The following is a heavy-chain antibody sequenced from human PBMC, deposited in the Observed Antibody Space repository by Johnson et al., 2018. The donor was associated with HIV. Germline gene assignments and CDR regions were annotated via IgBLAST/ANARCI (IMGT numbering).Heavy chain of an antibody. CDR3: ARDHLTGNYAFDI. CDR1: AFTVSDNY. J-gene: IGHJ3*02. D-gene: IGHD7-27*01. Sequence: VQLVESGGGLVQPGGSLRLSCAASAFTVSDNYLSWVRQAPGKGLEWVSVIYSGGSTGYADSVKGRFTISRDNAKNSLYLQMNSLRAEDTALYYCARDHLTGNYAFDIWGQGTMVTVSS. CDR2: IYSGGST. V-gene: IGHV3-66*01.